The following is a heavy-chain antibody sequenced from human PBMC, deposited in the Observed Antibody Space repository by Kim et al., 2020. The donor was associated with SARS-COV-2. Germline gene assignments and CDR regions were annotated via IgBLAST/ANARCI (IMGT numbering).Heavy chain of an antibody. CDR1: GYTFTGYY. D-gene: IGHD6-13*01. V-gene: IGHV1-2*04. CDR2: INPNSGGT. J-gene: IGHJ5*02. CDR3: ARASYSSSWYSRWFYP. Sequence: ASVKVTCKASGYTFTGYYMHWVRQAPGQGLEWMGWINPNSGGTNYAQKFQGWVTMTRDTSISTAYMELSRLRSDDTAVYYCARASYSSSWYSRWFYPWGQGTLLPVSS.